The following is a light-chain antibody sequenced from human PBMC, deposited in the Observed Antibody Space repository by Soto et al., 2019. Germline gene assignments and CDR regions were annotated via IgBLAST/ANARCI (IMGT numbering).Light chain of an antibody. CDR2: GNS. CDR3: QSYDSSLSGSV. Sequence: QPVLTQPPSVSGAPGQRVTISCTGSSSNIGAGYDVHWYQQLPGTAPKLLIYGNSIRPSGVPDRFSGSKSGTSASLAITGLQAEDEADYYCQSYDSSLSGSVFGGGTTVTVL. CDR1: SSNIGAGYD. J-gene: IGLJ2*01. V-gene: IGLV1-40*01.